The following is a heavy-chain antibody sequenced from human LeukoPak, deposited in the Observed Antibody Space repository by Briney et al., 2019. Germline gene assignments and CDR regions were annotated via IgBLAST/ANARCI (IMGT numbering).Heavy chain of an antibody. CDR1: GFTFDDYA. Sequence: GGSLRLSCAASGFTFDDYAMHWVRQAPGKGLEWVSGITWNSAYIGYADSVKGRFTISRDNSKNTLYLQMNSLRAEDTAVYYCARGADTTIYSFDIWGQGTMVTVSS. V-gene: IGHV3-9*01. CDR2: ITWNSAYI. J-gene: IGHJ3*02. CDR3: ARGADTTIYSFDI. D-gene: IGHD3-3*01.